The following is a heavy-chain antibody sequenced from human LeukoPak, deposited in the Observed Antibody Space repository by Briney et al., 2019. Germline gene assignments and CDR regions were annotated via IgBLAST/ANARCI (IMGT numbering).Heavy chain of an antibody. D-gene: IGHD5-18*01. CDR1: GGSISGYY. CDR2: IYYSGTT. V-gene: IGHV4-59*01. CDR3: ARGRKYTSGYRVCELGSGYSDY. J-gene: IGHJ4*02. Sequence: SETLSLTCTVSGGSISGYYWSWIRQPPGKGLEWIGYIYYSGTTNYNPSLKSRVSMSVGTSKNQFSLKLSSVTAADTAVYYCARGRKYTSGYRVCELGSGYSDYWGQGTLVTVSS.